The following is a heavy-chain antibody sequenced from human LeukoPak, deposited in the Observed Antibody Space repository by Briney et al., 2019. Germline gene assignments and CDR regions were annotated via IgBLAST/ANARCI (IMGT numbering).Heavy chain of an antibody. D-gene: IGHD6-13*01. J-gene: IGHJ5*02. Sequence: GGTLRLSCAASGFTFSSYWMHWVRQAPGKGLVWVSRINNDGSSTSYADSVKGRFTISRDNAKNTLYLQMNSLRAEDTAVYYCARPTKEGSSWYWWFDPWGQGTLVTVSS. CDR1: GFTFSSYW. CDR2: INNDGSST. V-gene: IGHV3-74*01. CDR3: ARPTKEGSSWYWWFDP.